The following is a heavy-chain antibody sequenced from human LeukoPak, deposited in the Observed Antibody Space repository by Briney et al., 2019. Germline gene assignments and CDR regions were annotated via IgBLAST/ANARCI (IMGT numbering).Heavy chain of an antibody. J-gene: IGHJ4*02. D-gene: IGHD2-2*01. CDR1: SDSIFTSNW. CDR2: IFHSVST. Sequence: SETLSLTCTVSSDSIFTSNWWSWVRQPPGKGLEWIGQIFHSVSTSYSPSLKSRVTISMDKPKNQISLRLTSVTAADTAVYYCARSPTKRVPEDYWGQGTLVTVSS. CDR3: ARSPTKRVPEDY. V-gene: IGHV4-4*02.